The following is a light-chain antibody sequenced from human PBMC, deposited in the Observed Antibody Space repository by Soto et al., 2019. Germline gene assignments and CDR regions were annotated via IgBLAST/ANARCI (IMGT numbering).Light chain of an antibody. CDR1: SSDVGSYDY. Sequence: QSALIQPPSVSGSPGQSVTISCTGTSSDVGSYDYVSWYQQHPGTVPKPMIYNVNTRPSGVPDRFSGSKSGNTASMTISGLQAEDEADYYCCSHAGFNTPYVFATGTKVTVL. CDR2: NVN. CDR3: CSHAGFNTPYV. J-gene: IGLJ1*01. V-gene: IGLV2-11*01.